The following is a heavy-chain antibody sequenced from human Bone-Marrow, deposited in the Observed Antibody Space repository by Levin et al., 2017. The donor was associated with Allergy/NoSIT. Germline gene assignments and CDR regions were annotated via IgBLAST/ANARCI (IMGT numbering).Heavy chain of an antibody. CDR2: MNPNSGNT. CDR3: ARGSIVVVPAAIFIHYYYGMDV. J-gene: IGHJ6*02. Sequence: ASVKVSCKASGYTFTSYDINWVRQATGQGLEWMGWMNPNSGNTGYVQKFQGRVTMTRNTSISTAYMELSSLRSEDTAVYYCARGSIVVVPAAIFIHYYYGMDVWGQGTTVTVSS. V-gene: IGHV1-8*01. D-gene: IGHD2-2*02. CDR1: GYTFTSYD.